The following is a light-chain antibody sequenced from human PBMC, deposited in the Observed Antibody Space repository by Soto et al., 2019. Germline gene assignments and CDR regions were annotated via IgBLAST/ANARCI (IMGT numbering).Light chain of an antibody. J-gene: IGKJ1*01. CDR2: GAS. Sequence: EIVLTQSPGTLSLSPGERATLSCRASQSVNSNYFAWYQQKPGQGPRVLIYGASSRATGIPDRFSGSGSGTDFTLTISRLEPEDFAVYYWQQYDTSPRTFGQGTKVEIK. CDR1: QSVNSNY. CDR3: QQYDTSPRT. V-gene: IGKV3-20*01.